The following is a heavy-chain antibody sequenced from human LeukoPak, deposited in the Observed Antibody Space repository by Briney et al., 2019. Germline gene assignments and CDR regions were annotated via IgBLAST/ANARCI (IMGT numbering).Heavy chain of an antibody. CDR3: ARVPITIFGVVIYYYYMDV. V-gene: IGHV1-69*13. Sequence: ASVKVSCKASGGTFSSYAISWVRQAPGQGLEWMGGIIPIFGTANYAQKFQGRVTITADESTSTAYMELSSLRSEDTAVYYCARVPITIFGVVIYYYYMDVWGKGTTVTVSS. D-gene: IGHD3-3*01. CDR1: GGTFSSYA. J-gene: IGHJ6*03. CDR2: IIPIFGTA.